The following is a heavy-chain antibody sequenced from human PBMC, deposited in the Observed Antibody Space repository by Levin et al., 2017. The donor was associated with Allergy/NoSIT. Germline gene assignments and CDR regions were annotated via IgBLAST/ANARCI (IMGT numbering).Heavy chain of an antibody. V-gene: IGHV3-23*01. Sequence: QAGGSLRLSCAASGFTFSSDAMSWDRQAPGKGLEWVSGISGSGGSTYYADSVKGRFTISRDNSKNTLYLQMNSLRAEDTAVYYCAKDRAGIVGARGFDYWGQGTLVTVSS. CDR2: ISGSGGST. D-gene: IGHD1-26*01. CDR1: GFTFSSDA. J-gene: IGHJ4*02. CDR3: AKDRAGIVGARGFDY.